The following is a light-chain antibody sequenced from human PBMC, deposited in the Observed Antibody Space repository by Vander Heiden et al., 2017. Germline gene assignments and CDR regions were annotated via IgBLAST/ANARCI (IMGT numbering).Light chain of an antibody. V-gene: IGLV2-14*03. Sequence: HSALPQPAPVSASPGQSITIACTGTTSNVGGINHDSGYQQRPGKAPELMIYDVSTRPSGVSNRFSGSKSGNTASLTISGLQAEDEADYYCSAYTSSHTLVFGGGTKLTVL. J-gene: IGLJ3*02. CDR2: DVS. CDR3: SAYTSSHTLV. CDR1: TSNVGGINH.